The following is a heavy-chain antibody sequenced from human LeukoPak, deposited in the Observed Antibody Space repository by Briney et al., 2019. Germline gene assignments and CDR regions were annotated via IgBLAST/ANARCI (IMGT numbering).Heavy chain of an antibody. Sequence: SETLSLTCTVSGGSIRSYYWSWIRQPPGKGLEWIGYIYYSGSTNYNPSLKSRVTISVATSKNQFSLRVSSVTAADTAVYYCARAGYCSDGSCYSGQDYWGQGTLVTVSS. V-gene: IGHV4-59*01. D-gene: IGHD2-15*01. J-gene: IGHJ4*02. CDR3: ARAGYCSDGSCYSGQDY. CDR2: IYYSGST. CDR1: GGSIRSYY.